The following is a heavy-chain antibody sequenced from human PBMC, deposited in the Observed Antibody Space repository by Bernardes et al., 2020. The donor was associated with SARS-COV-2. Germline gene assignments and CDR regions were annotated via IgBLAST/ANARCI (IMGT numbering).Heavy chain of an antibody. D-gene: IGHD3-3*01. CDR3: AKDPYYDFWSGEYYFDY. CDR2: VSGCGGST. Sequence: GGYLSPPRAASGFSLRRYALSWVPPAPGEGLEGVSGVSGCGGSTYYADSVKGRFTISRDNSKNMLYLQLNSLRAEDTAVYYCAKDPYYDFWSGEYYFDYWGQGTLVTVSS. CDR1: GFSLRRYA. V-gene: IGHV3-23*01. J-gene: IGHJ4*02.